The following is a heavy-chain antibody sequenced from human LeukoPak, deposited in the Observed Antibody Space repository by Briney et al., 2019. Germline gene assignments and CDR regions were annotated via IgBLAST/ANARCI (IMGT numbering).Heavy chain of an antibody. V-gene: IGHV3-21*01. CDR3: ARDLPDTAMVD. CDR1: GFTFSSYS. D-gene: IGHD5-18*01. CDR2: ISSSSSYI. Sequence: GGSLRLSCAASGFTFSSYSMNWVRQAPGKGLEWVSSISSSSSYIYYADSVKGRFTISRDNAKNSLYLQMNSLRAEDTAVYYCARDLPDTAMVDWGQGTLVTASS. J-gene: IGHJ4*02.